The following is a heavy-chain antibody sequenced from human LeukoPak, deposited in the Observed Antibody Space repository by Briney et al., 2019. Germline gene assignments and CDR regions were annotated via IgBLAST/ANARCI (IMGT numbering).Heavy chain of an antibody. Sequence: AAVKVSCKASGYTFTNYYMHWVRQAPGQGLEWMGIISPSGGSTSYAQKFQGRVTMTTDTSTSTVHMELSSLRSDDTAVYYCARATGDRVVIVQNDAFDIWGQGTMVIVSS. CDR3: ARATGDRVVIVQNDAFDI. CDR1: GYTFTNYY. V-gene: IGHV1-46*01. J-gene: IGHJ3*02. D-gene: IGHD3-10*01. CDR2: ISPSGGST.